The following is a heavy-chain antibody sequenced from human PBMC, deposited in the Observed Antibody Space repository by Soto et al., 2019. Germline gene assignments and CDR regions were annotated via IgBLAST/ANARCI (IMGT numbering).Heavy chain of an antibody. D-gene: IGHD3-22*01. J-gene: IGHJ1*01. Sequence: QVQLQESGPGLVKPSQTLSLTCTVSGGSISSGGYYWSWIRQHPGKGLEWIGYIYYSGSTDYNPFLKSRVTISVVTSKNRFSLKLSAVTAAATAVYYCAIYDSSGSRGFQHWGQGTLVTVSS. CDR2: IYYSGST. CDR1: GGSISSGGYY. CDR3: AIYDSSGSRGFQH. V-gene: IGHV4-31*03.